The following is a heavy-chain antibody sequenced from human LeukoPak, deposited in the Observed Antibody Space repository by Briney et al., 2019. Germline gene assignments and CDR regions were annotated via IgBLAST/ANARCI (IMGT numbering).Heavy chain of an antibody. CDR2: INPNSGGT. D-gene: IGHD6-19*01. J-gene: IGHJ5*02. CDR1: GYTFTGYY. CDR3: ARTKHSSGWSEWTFDP. V-gene: IGHV1-2*02. Sequence: ASVKVSCKASGYTFTGYYIHWVRQAPGQGLEWMGWINPNSGGTNYAQKFQGRVTMTRDTSISTAYMELSRLRSDDTAVYYCARTKHSSGWSEWTFDPWGQGTLVTVSS.